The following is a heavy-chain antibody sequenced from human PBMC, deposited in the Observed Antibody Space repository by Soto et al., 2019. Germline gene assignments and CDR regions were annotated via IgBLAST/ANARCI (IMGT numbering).Heavy chain of an antibody. CDR3: ARDLGGGGSDSSGWYHY. D-gene: IGHD6-19*01. J-gene: IGHJ4*02. Sequence: QVQLVQSGAEVKKPGASVKVSCKASGYTFTSYGISWVRQAPGQGLEWMGWISAYNGNTNYAQKLQGRVTMTTDTPTSTAYMELRSLRSDDTAVYYCARDLGGGGSDSSGWYHYWGQGTLVTVSS. CDR1: GYTFTSYG. CDR2: ISAYNGNT. V-gene: IGHV1-18*01.